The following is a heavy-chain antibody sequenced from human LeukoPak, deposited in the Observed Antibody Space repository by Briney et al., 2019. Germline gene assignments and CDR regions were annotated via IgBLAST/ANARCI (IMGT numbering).Heavy chain of an antibody. J-gene: IGHJ4*02. D-gene: IGHD1-26*01. V-gene: IGHV1-18*01. Sequence: ASVKVSCKASGYTFTSYGISWVRQAPGQGLEWVGWISAYNGNTNYAQKLQGRVTMTTDTSTSTAYMELRSLRSDDTAVYYCARRLGLRWEPDFDYWGQGTLVTVSS. CDR2: ISAYNGNT. CDR1: GYTFTSYG. CDR3: ARRLGLRWEPDFDY.